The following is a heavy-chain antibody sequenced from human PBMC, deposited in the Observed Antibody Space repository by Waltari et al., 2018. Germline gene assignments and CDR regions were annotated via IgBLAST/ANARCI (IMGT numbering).Heavy chain of an antibody. Sequence: QVQLQESGPGLVKPSQTLSLTCTVSGGSISSGSYYWSWIRQPAGKGLEWIGYIYTSGSTNYNPSLKSRVTITRDMSTGTAYMELSSLRSEDTAVYYCAAERYSSGCCWFDPWGQGTLVTVSS. CDR2: IYTSGST. CDR1: GGSISSGSYY. V-gene: IGHV4-61*09. J-gene: IGHJ5*02. D-gene: IGHD6-25*01. CDR3: AAERYSSGCCWFDP.